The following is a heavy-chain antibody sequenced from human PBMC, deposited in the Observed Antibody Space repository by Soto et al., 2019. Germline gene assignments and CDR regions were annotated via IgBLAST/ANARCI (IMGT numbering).Heavy chain of an antibody. Sequence: SGTPSPTFNFSGGPLSNHHWGLVRQAPGKGLEWIGPIYFKGRPNYKPPPRDRSTISVDASKSQFSLKLNSVTTADTAVYYCARDGREASGMDVWGQGTKVTVS. CDR3: ARDGREASGMDV. V-gene: IGHV4-59*11. J-gene: IGHJ6*02. D-gene: IGHD1-26*01. CDR2: IYFKGRP. CDR1: GGPLSNHH.